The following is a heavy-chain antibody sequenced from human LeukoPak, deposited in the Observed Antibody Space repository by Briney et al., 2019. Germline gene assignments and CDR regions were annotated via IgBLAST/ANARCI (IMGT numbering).Heavy chain of an antibody. J-gene: IGHJ5*02. CDR3: ARGVRGVIKRSWFDP. CDR2: IYYSGST. Sequence: SETLSLTCTVSGGSISSYHWSWIRQPPGKGLEWIGYIYYSGSTNYKPSLKSRVTISVDTSKNQFSLKLSSVTAADTAVYYCARGVRGVIKRSWFDPWGQGTLVTVSS. V-gene: IGHV4-59*12. CDR1: GGSISSYH. D-gene: IGHD3-10*01.